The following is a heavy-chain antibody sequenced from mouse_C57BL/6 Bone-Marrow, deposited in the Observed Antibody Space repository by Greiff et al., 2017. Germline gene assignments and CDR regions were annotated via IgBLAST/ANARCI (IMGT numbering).Heavy chain of an antibody. J-gene: IGHJ4*01. Sequence: VQLQQSGPVLVKPGASVQMSCKASGYTFTDYYMNWVKQSHGTSLEWIGVINPYNGGPSYNQKFKGKATLTVDKSSSTAYMELNSLTSEDSAVYYCARWTAQALFLYAIDYGGQGTSVTVAS. CDR2: INPYNGGP. CDR1: GYTFTDYY. CDR3: ARWTAQALFLYAIDY. D-gene: IGHD3-2*02. V-gene: IGHV1-19*01.